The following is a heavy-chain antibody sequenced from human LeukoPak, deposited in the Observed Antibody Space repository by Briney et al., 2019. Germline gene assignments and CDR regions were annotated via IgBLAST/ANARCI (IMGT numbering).Heavy chain of an antibody. CDR1: GFTFSSYE. D-gene: IGHD1-1*01. J-gene: IGHJ6*03. CDR2: ISGSGGST. CDR3: AKVDLERVYYYMDV. Sequence: GGSLRVSCAASGFTFSSYEMNWVRQAPGKGLEWVSAISGSGGSTYYADSVKGRFTISRDNSKNTLYLQMNSLRAEDTAVYYCAKVDLERVYYYMDVWGKGTTVTVSS. V-gene: IGHV3-23*01.